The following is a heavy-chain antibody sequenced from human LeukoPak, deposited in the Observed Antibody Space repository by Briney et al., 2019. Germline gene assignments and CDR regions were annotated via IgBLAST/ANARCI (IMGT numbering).Heavy chain of an antibody. CDR1: GFSFTFTKNW. CDR3: ARHLASVTASRQYYYYGMDV. CDR2: IYPVDSDI. Sequence: HGESLKISCKASGFSFTFTKNWIGWARQVPGKGLEWMGIIYPVDSDIRYNPSFQGQATISVDKSISTTYLQWSSLKASDTAIYYCARHLASVTASRQYYYYGMDVWGQGTTVTVSS. V-gene: IGHV5-51*01. J-gene: IGHJ6*02. D-gene: IGHD2-21*02.